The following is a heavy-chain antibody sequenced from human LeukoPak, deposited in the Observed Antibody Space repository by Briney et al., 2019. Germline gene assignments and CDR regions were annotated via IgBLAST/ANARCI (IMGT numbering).Heavy chain of an antibody. CDR1: GFTFSSYS. Sequence: GGSLRLSCAASGFTFSSYSMNWVRQAPGKGLEWVSSISSSSSYIYYADSVKGRFTISRDNAKNSLYLQMNSLRAEDTAVYYCARGIVVVVAALYYWGQGTLVTVSS. V-gene: IGHV3-21*01. D-gene: IGHD2-15*01. J-gene: IGHJ4*02. CDR3: ARGIVVVVAALYY. CDR2: ISSSSSYI.